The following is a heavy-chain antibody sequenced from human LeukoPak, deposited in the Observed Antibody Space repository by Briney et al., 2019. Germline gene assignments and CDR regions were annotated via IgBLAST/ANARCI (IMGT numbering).Heavy chain of an antibody. CDR3: ARGSSSWVTNPVDY. CDR1: GFPFSSYE. Sequence: HPGGSLRLSCVGSGFPFSSYEMIWVRQAPGKGLEWISYISIGGGTKYYADSVRGRFTISRDNAKNSLNLQMSSLRADDTAVYYCARGSSSWVTNPVDYWGQGTLVTVSS. V-gene: IGHV3-48*03. D-gene: IGHD6-13*01. CDR2: ISIGGGTK. J-gene: IGHJ4*02.